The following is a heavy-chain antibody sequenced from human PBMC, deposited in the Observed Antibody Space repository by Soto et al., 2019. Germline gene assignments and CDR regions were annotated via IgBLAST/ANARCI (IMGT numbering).Heavy chain of an antibody. Sequence: QVQLQESGPGLVKPSQTLSLTCTVSGCSISSGGYYWSWIRQHPGKGLEWIGYIYYSGSTYYNPSLKSRVTISVDTSKNQCSLKLSSVTAADTAVYYCARVFSDSSSFFDPWGQGTLVTVSS. V-gene: IGHV4-31*03. J-gene: IGHJ5*02. CDR1: GCSISSGGYY. CDR3: ARVFSDSSSFFDP. D-gene: IGHD6-13*01. CDR2: IYYSGST.